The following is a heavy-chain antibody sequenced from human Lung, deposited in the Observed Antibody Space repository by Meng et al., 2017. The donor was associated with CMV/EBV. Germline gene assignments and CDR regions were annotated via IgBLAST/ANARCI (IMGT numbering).Heavy chain of an antibody. CDR3: APLGTSSADPPN. J-gene: IGHJ4*02. V-gene: IGHV3-30*04. CDR1: GSTFSSYA. D-gene: IGHD6-19*01. Sequence: SCAASGSTFSSYAMHWVRQAPGKGLEWVAVISYDGSNKYYADSVKGRFTISRDNSKNTLYLQMNSLRAEDTAVYYCAPLGTSSADPPNWGQGTLVTVSS. CDR2: ISYDGSNK.